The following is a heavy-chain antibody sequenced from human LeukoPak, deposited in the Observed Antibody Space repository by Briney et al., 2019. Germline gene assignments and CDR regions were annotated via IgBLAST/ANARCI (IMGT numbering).Heavy chain of an antibody. CDR2: TYYRSKWHN. Sequence: SQTLSLTCAISGDSFSSNSAAWNWRRQSPARGLEWLGRTYYRSKWHNDYAVSVKSRISIKPDTSKNQFSLQLNSVTPEDTAVYYCARSGGWLDNWGQGTLVTVSS. J-gene: IGHJ5*02. CDR3: ARSGGWLDN. CDR1: GDSFSSNSAA. D-gene: IGHD2-15*01. V-gene: IGHV6-1*01.